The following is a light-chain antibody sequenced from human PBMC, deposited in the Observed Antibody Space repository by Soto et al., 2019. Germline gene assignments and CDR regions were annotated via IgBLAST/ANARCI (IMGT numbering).Light chain of an antibody. J-gene: IGKJ1*01. CDR2: GAS. V-gene: IGKV3-15*01. CDR1: QSVSSN. Sequence: EIVMTQSPATLSVSPAERATLSCRASQSVSSNLAWYQQKPGQAPRLLIYGASTRATGVPTRFSGSGSGTEFTLTVSSLQTEDFAVYYCQQYHNWWTFGQGTKVEIK. CDR3: QQYHNWWT.